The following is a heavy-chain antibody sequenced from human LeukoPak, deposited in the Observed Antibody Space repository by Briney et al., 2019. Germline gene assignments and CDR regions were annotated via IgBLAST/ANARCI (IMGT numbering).Heavy chain of an antibody. J-gene: IGHJ4*02. V-gene: IGHV4-39*02. CDR1: GGSISSSSYY. CDR3: ARRYIAVAGTSKTGFDY. CDR2: IYYSGST. D-gene: IGHD6-19*01. Sequence: SETLSLTCIVSGGSISSSSYYSGWIRQPPGKGLEWIGSIYYSGSTYYNPSLRVRFTISVYTSKNHFSLKLSSVTAADTAVYYCARRYIAVAGTSKTGFDYWGQGTLVTVSS.